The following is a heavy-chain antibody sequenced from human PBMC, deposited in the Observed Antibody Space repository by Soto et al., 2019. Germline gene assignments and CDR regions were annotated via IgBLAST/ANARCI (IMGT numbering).Heavy chain of an antibody. J-gene: IGHJ4*02. V-gene: IGHV3-7*01. CDR3: ARIVGSSGHDCRLDY. CDR2: IKQDGSEK. CDR1: GFTFSSYW. D-gene: IGHD5-12*01. Sequence: EVQLVESGGGLVQPGGSLRLSCAASGFTFSSYWMSWVRQAPGKGLEWVANIKQDGSEKKYVDSVKGRFTISRDNAKNSLYLQVNSLRAEDTAVYYCARIVGSSGHDCRLDYWGQGTLVTVSS.